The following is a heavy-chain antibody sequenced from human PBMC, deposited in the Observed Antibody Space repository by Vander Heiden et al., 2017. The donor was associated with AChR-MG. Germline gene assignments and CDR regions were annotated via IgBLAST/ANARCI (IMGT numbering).Heavy chain of an antibody. CDR1: GGSISSSSYY. J-gene: IGHJ6*02. CDR2: IYYSGST. V-gene: IGHV4-39*01. Sequence: QLQLQESGPGLVKPSETLSLTCTVSGGSISSSSYYWGWIRQPPGKGLEWIGSIYYSGSTYYNPSLKSRVTISVDTSKNQFSLKLSSVTAADTAVYYCARLRMTGYYYYGMDVWGQGTTVTVSS. CDR3: ARLRMTGYYYYGMDV.